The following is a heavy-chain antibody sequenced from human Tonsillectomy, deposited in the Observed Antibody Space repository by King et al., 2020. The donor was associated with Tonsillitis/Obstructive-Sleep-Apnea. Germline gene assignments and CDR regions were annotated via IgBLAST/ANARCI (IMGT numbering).Heavy chain of an antibody. V-gene: IGHV3-53*01. CDR2: IYSDGST. J-gene: IGHJ4*02. CDR1: GFTVSSNY. D-gene: IGHD5-12*01. CDR3: ARAGNSGYIGYFDY. Sequence: VQLVESGGGLIQPGGSLRLSCAVSGFTVSSNYMSLVRQAPGKGLEWVSAIYSDGSTYYADSVMGRFTISRDNSKNTLDLQMNRLRADDTAVYYCARAGNSGYIGYFDYWGQGTLVTVSS.